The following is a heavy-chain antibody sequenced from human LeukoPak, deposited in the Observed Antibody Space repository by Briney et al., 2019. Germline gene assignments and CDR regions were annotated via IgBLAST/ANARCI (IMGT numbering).Heavy chain of an antibody. Sequence: GGSLRLSCAASGFTFSTYAVSWIRQAPGKWLEWVSIISGSGGSTYYADSVKGRFTISRDNSKNTLYLQMNSLRAEDTAVYYCAKERLTTTAFDYWGQGTLVTVSS. V-gene: IGHV3-23*01. CDR1: GFTFSTYA. J-gene: IGHJ4*02. CDR3: AKERLTTTAFDY. CDR2: ISGSGGST. D-gene: IGHD1-1*01.